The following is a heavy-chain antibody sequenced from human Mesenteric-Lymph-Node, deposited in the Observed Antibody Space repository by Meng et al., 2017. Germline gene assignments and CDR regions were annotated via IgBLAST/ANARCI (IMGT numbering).Heavy chain of an antibody. D-gene: IGHD5/OR15-5a*01. CDR2: MNPNSGNT. CDR3: ARGTRGASWSHSVYVEQSTGY. Sequence: ASVKVSCKASGYTFINFDINWVRQTTGQGLEWMGWMNPNSGNTGYARKFQGRVTMTRNTSISTAYMELSSLRSDDTAVYYCARGTRGASWSHSVYVEQSTGYWGQGTLVTVSS. J-gene: IGHJ4*02. CDR1: GYTFINFD. V-gene: IGHV1-8*01.